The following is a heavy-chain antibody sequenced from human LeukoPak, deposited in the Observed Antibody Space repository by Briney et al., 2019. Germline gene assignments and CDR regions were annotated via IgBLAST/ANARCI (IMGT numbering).Heavy chain of an antibody. Sequence: PGGSLRLSCAASGFTFSSYEMNWVRQAPGKGLEWVSYISNSGSTIYYADSVKGRFTISRDNAKNSLYLQMNSLRAEDTAVYYCARDGGYDSSGFDYWGQGTLVTVSS. CDR1: GFTFSSYE. V-gene: IGHV3-48*03. J-gene: IGHJ4*02. CDR2: ISNSGSTI. D-gene: IGHD3-22*01. CDR3: ARDGGYDSSGFDY.